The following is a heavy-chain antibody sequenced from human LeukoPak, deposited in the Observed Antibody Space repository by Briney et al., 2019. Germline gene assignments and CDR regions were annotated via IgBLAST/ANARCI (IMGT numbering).Heavy chain of an antibody. J-gene: IGHJ1*01. V-gene: IGHV3-23*01. Sequence: PGGSLRLSCAASGFTFSSYAMSWVRQPPGKGLDWVSAISGSGGRTYYADSVKGRFTISRDNSKNTLYLQMTSLRAEDRAVYYCAETLYSASWAPGDFQHWGQGTLVTVSS. CDR1: GFTFSSYA. D-gene: IGHD6-13*01. CDR3: AETLYSASWAPGDFQH. CDR2: ISGSGGRT.